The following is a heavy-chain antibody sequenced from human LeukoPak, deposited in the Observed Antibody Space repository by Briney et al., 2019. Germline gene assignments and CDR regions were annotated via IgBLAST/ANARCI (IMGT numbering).Heavy chain of an antibody. Sequence: SETLSLTCNVSGGSISSGGYYWSWIRQHPGKGLEWIGYIYYSGSTYYNPSLKSRVTISVDTSKNQFSLKLSSVTAADTAVYYCAREGTGGYSYGCKGYFDLWGRGTLVTVSS. CDR2: IYYSGST. CDR3: AREGTGGYSYGCKGYFDL. D-gene: IGHD5-18*01. J-gene: IGHJ2*01. CDR1: GGSISSGGYY. V-gene: IGHV4-31*03.